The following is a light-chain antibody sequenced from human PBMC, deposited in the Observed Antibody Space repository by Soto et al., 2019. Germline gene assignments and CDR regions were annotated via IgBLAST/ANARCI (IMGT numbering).Light chain of an antibody. V-gene: IGLV2-14*01. CDR3: CSFTTSSTYV. Sequence: QSALTQPASVSGSPGQSITISCTGTSSDVGGYNYVSWYQQYPGKAPKVMIYDVTNRPSGVSNRFSGSRSGNTASLTISWLQAEDEADYYCCSFTTSSTYVFGTGTKVTVL. CDR1: SSDVGGYNY. CDR2: DVT. J-gene: IGLJ1*01.